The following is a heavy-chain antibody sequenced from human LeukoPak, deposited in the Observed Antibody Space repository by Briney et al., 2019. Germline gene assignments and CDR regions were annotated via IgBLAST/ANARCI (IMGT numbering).Heavy chain of an antibody. Sequence: GGSLRLSCAASGFNFDHYAMHWVRQAPGKGLEWVSGVSWNSDSIDYADSVKGRFTISRDHAKNSLYLQMNSLRVEDTALYYCAQVEAVGPSAEYFQHWGQGTLVTVSS. D-gene: IGHD1-26*01. J-gene: IGHJ1*01. CDR1: GFNFDHYA. CDR2: VSWNSDSI. V-gene: IGHV3-9*01. CDR3: AQVEAVGPSAEYFQH.